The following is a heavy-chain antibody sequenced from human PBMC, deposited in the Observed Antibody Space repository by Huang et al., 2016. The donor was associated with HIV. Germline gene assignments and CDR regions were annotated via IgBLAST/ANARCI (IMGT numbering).Heavy chain of an antibody. CDR2: ISLSVTTI. CDR3: ARRMAGWDDVFDM. D-gene: IGHD6-19*01. J-gene: IGHJ3*02. Sequence: QVKLVEYGGDWVRPGGSRRLACAASGLVFSDHDMHCRRQAPGKGLAWISYISLSVTTIRYADSVKGRFTIARDNAKKSLFLEMNSLRVEDTAVYYCARRMAGWDDVFDMWGQGTMVTVSS. CDR1: GLVFSDHD. V-gene: IGHV3-11*01.